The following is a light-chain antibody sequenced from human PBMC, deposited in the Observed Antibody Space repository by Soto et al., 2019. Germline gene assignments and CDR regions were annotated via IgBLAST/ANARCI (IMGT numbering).Light chain of an antibody. CDR3: QQLNSYPRT. CDR1: QGINSY. J-gene: IGKJ1*01. Sequence: DVQLTQSPSFLSASVGDRVTITCRASQGINSYLAWYQQKPGKAPKILIYGASTLESGVPSRFSGSGSGTEFTLTISSLQPEDFGTYYCQQLNSYPRTFGQGSKVEIK. CDR2: GAS. V-gene: IGKV1-9*01.